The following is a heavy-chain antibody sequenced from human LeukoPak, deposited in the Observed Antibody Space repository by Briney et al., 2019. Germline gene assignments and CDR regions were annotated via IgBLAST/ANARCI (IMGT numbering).Heavy chain of an antibody. CDR3: ARGATYAYYQDY. D-gene: IGHD1-26*01. J-gene: IGHJ4*02. CDR2: IKYDASST. CDR1: GFTFSSHW. V-gene: IGHV3-74*01. Sequence: GGSLRLSCADPGFTFSSHWMHWVRQAPGKGLVWVSRIKYDASSTSYADSVKGRFTISRDNAKNTLYLQMNSLRAEDTAVYYCARGATYAYYQDYWGQGTLVTVSS.